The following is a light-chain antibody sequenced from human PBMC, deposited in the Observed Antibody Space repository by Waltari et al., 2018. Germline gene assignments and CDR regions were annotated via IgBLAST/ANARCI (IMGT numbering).Light chain of an antibody. CDR2: EVS. Sequence: QSALPQPPSASGSPGQSVTISRTGTSSDVGGSKLVSWYQQHPGKAPKLMIYEVSKRPSGVPDRFSGSKSGNTASLTVSGLQAEDEADYYCSSYGGSNNLVFGGGTKLTVL. CDR1: SSDVGGSKL. CDR3: SSYGGSNNLV. J-gene: IGLJ2*01. V-gene: IGLV2-8*01.